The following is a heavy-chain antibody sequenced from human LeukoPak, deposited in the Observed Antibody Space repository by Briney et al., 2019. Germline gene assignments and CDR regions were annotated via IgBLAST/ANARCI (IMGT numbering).Heavy chain of an antibody. Sequence: ASVKVSCKASGYTFTSYDINWVRQAPGQGLEWMGWMNPNSGNTGYAQKLQGRVTMTRNTSISTAYMELSSLRSEDTAVYYCARVNSPDYGYYYYYGMDVWGQGTTVTVSS. CDR3: ARVNSPDYGYYYYYGMDV. CDR2: MNPNSGNT. J-gene: IGHJ6*02. D-gene: IGHD3-16*01. V-gene: IGHV1-8*01. CDR1: GYTFTSYD.